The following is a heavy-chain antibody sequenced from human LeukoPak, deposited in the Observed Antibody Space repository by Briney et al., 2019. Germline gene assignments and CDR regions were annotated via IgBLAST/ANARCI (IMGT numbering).Heavy chain of an antibody. V-gene: IGHV4-34*01. CDR3: ARHYGP. D-gene: IGHD3-16*01. CDR2: IYYSGST. J-gene: IGHJ4*02. Sequence: SETLSLTCAVYGGSFSGYYWIWIRQPPGKGLEWIGSIYYSGSTYYNPSLKSRVTISVDTSKNQFSLKLNSVTATDTAVYYCARHYGPWGQGTLVTVSS. CDR1: GGSFSGYY.